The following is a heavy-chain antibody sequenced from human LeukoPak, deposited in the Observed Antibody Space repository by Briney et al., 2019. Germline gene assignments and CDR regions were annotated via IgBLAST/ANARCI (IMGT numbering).Heavy chain of an antibody. J-gene: IGHJ4*02. CDR3: ARRWLHRKGFDY. D-gene: IGHD5-24*01. Sequence: PSETLSLTCAVYGGSFSGYYWSWIRQPPGKGLEWIGEINHSGSTNYNPSLKSRVTISVDTSKNQFSLKLSSVTAAGTAVYYCARRWLHRKGFDYWGQGTLVTVSS. CDR1: GGSFSGYY. CDR2: INHSGST. V-gene: IGHV4-34*01.